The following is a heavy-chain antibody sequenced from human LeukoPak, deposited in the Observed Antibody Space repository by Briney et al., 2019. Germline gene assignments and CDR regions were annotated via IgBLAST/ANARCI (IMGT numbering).Heavy chain of an antibody. V-gene: IGHV4-4*07. CDR1: GGAISSYY. CDR2: IYTSGST. J-gene: IGHJ6*03. CDR3: ARGNIVVVVAASYYYYYMDV. D-gene: IGHD2-15*01. Sequence: SETLSLTCTVSGGAISSYYWSWIRQPAGKGLEWIGRIYTSGSTNYNPSLKRRVTISVDNSKNQFSLKLSSVTAAHTAVYYCARGNIVVVVAASYYYYYMDVWGKGTTVTVSS.